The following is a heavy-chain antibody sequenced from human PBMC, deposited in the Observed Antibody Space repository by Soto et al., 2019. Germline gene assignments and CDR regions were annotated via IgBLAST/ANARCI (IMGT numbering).Heavy chain of an antibody. Sequence: SETLSLTCTVSGGSISSYYWSWIRQPPGKGLEWIGYIYYSGSTNYNPSLKSRVTISVDTSKNQFSLKLSSVTAADTAVYYCARVTTYYDYIWGSYRYCYFDYWGQGTLVTVSS. CDR1: GGSISSYY. D-gene: IGHD3-16*02. J-gene: IGHJ4*02. CDR2: IYYSGST. V-gene: IGHV4-59*01. CDR3: ARVTTYYDYIWGSYRYCYFDY.